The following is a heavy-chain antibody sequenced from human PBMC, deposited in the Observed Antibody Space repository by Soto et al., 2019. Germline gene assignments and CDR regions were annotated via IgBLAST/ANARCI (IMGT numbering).Heavy chain of an antibody. V-gene: IGHV4-34*01. CDR3: ARVGGINPSY. J-gene: IGHJ4*02. CDR1: GGSFSGYY. CDR2: INHSGST. D-gene: IGHD3-16*01. Sequence: SETLSLTCAVYGGSFSGYYWSWVRQPPGKGLEWIGEINHSGSTNYNPSLKSRVTISVDTSKNQFSLKLSSVTAADTAVYYCARVGGINPSYWGQGTLGTVSS.